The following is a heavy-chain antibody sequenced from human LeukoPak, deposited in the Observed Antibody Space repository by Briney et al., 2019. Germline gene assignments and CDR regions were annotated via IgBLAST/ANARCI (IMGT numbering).Heavy chain of an antibody. D-gene: IGHD6-19*01. Sequence: SETLSLTCAVSGGSISSNWWSWVRQPPGKGLEWIGYIYYSGSTNYNPSLKSRVTISVDTSKNQFSLKLSSVTAADTAVYYCARALAVAGRFYFDYWGQGTLVTVSS. CDR3: ARALAVAGRFYFDY. V-gene: IGHV4-59*01. CDR1: GGSISSNW. J-gene: IGHJ4*02. CDR2: IYYSGST.